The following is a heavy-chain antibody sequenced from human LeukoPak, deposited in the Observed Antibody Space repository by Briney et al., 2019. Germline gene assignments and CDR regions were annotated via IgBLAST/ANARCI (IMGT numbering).Heavy chain of an antibody. CDR2: ISWNSGSI. CDR1: GVTFDDYA. D-gene: IGHD1-26*01. V-gene: IGHV3-9*01. CDR3: AKAVGYSGSREYYFDF. J-gene: IGHJ4*02. Sequence: GGSLRLSCAASGVTFDDYAMHWVRQAPGKGQEWVSGISWNSGSIGYADSVKGRFTISRDNAKNSLYLQMNSLRAEDTALYYCAKAVGYSGSREYYFDFWGQGTLVTVSS.